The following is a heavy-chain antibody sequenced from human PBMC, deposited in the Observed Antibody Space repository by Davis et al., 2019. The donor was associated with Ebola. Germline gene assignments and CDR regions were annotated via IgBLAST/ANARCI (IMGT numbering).Heavy chain of an antibody. CDR1: GYTFTSYA. J-gene: IGHJ4*02. Sequence: AASVKVSCKASGYTFTSYAMHWVRQAPGQRLDWMGWINAGNGNTKYSQKFQGRVTITRDTSASTAYMELSSLRSEDTAVYYCARDRGMVQGVVITDYFDYWGQGTLVTVSS. D-gene: IGHD3-10*01. CDR2: INAGNGNT. V-gene: IGHV1-3*01. CDR3: ARDRGMVQGVVITDYFDY.